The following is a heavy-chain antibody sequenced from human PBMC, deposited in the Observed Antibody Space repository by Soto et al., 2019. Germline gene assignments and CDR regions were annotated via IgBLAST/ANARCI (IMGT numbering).Heavy chain of an antibody. Sequence: QGQLQESGPGLVKPSETLSLTCTVSGGSISSYYWSWIRQPPGKGLEWIGFIFYSGSTSYNPSLKTRVTISIDTSVYQFSLKLNSVTAADTAVYYCASMIGDPVLSFDSWGQGTLVAVSS. CDR2: IFYSGST. CDR1: GGSISSYY. J-gene: IGHJ5*01. V-gene: IGHV4-59*01. CDR3: ASMIGDPVLSFDS. D-gene: IGHD3-10*02.